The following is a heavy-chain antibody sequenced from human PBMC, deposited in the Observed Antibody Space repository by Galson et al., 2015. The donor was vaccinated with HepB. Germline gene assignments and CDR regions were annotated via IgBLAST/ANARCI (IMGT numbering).Heavy chain of an antibody. J-gene: IGHJ3*02. V-gene: IGHV1-69*13. D-gene: IGHD3-10*01. CDR2: IIPIFGTA. CDR3: ARGPDYYGSGSAGGGAFDI. Sequence: SVKVSCKASGGTFSSYAISWVRQAPGQGLEWMGGIIPIFGTANYAQKFQGRVTITADESTSTAYMELSSLRSEDTAVYYCARGPDYYGSGSAGGGAFDIWGQGTMVTVSS. CDR1: GGTFSSYA.